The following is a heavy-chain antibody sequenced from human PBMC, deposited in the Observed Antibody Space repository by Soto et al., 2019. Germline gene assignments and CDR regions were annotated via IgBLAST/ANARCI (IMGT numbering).Heavy chain of an antibody. Sequence: QVQLQESGPGLVKPSQTLSLTCTVSGGSISSGGYYWSWIRQHPGKGLEWIGYIYYSGSTYYNPSLKSRVTISVDTSNNRFSLKLSSVTAADTAVYYCARGQLGYCSGGSCFTFDYWGQGTLVTVSS. CDR3: ARGQLGYCSGGSCFTFDY. D-gene: IGHD2-15*01. J-gene: IGHJ4*02. CDR2: IYYSGST. V-gene: IGHV4-31*03. CDR1: GGSISSGGYY.